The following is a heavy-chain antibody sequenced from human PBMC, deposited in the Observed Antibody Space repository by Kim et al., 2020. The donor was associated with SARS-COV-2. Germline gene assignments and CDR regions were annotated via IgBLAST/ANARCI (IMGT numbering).Heavy chain of an antibody. CDR3: ERAMTMHGGIMGY. CDR1: GFTFSSYW. Sequence: GGSLRLSCAASGFTFSSYWMHWVRQVPGKGLVWVSRINSDGNSISYVDSVKGRFTISRDNAKNTLYLQMNSLRVEDTALYYCERAMTMHGGIMGYWGQGTLVTVSS. V-gene: IGHV3-74*01. CDR2: INSDGNSI. D-gene: IGHD2-2*01. J-gene: IGHJ4*02.